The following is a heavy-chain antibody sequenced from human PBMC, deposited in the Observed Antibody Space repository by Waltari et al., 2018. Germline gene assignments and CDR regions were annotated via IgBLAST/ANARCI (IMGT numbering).Heavy chain of an antibody. V-gene: IGHV3-33*01. CDR1: GFTFTNHG. J-gene: IGHJ3*02. CDR2: IWYDGSNK. Sequence: QVQLVESGGGVVQSGRSLRLSCVGSGFTFTNHGMNWVRQAPGKGVEWVAVIWYDGSNKNYVDSVKGRFTISRDNSKNTLYLEMNSLRAEDTAVYFCARGDGGSGLGASDIWGQGTMVTVSS. D-gene: IGHD3-3*01. CDR3: ARGDGGSGLGASDI.